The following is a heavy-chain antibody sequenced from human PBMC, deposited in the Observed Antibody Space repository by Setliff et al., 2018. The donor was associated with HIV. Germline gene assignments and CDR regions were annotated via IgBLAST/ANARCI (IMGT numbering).Heavy chain of an antibody. CDR1: TFSTSW. CDR2: INADGSEK. D-gene: IGHD3-22*01. Sequence: TFSTSWMTWVRQAPGKGLEWVANINADGSEKNYVASVKGRFTISRDNAKNSVYLQMNNLRAEEMAVYYCARGGYLLDYCGQGTLVTVSS. CDR3: ARGGYLLDY. J-gene: IGHJ4*02. V-gene: IGHV3-7*04.